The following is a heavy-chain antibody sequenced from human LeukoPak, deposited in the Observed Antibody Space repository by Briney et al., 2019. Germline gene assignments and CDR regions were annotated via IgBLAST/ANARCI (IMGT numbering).Heavy chain of an antibody. Sequence: ASVKVSCTASGYTFTSYGISWVRQAPGQGLEWMGWISAYNGNTNYAQKLQGRGTMTTDTSTSTAYMELRSLRSDDTAVYYCARVPVLLWFGEPHSYFDYWGQGTLVTVSS. J-gene: IGHJ4*02. D-gene: IGHD3-10*01. CDR2: ISAYNGNT. CDR1: GYTFTSYG. CDR3: ARVPVLLWFGEPHSYFDY. V-gene: IGHV1-18*04.